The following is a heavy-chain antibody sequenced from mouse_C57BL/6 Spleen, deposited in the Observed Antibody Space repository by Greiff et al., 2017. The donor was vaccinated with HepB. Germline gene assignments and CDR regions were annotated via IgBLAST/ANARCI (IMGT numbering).Heavy chain of an antibody. CDR1: GFSLTSYG. Sequence: QVQLKESGPGLVQPSQSLSITCTVSGFSLTSYGVHWVRQSPGKGLEWLGVIWSGGSTDYNAAFISRLSISKDNSKSQVFFKMNSLQADDTAIYYCARMGTTVVAKGAMDYWGQGTSVTVSS. J-gene: IGHJ4*01. D-gene: IGHD1-1*01. CDR3: ARMGTTVVAKGAMDY. CDR2: IWSGGST. V-gene: IGHV2-2*01.